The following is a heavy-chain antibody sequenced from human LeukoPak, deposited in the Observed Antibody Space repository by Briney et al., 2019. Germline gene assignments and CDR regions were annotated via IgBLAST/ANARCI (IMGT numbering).Heavy chain of an antibody. CDR2: IKQDGSEK. CDR3: AKGIWFGELSAFDI. V-gene: IGHV3-7*03. J-gene: IGHJ3*02. CDR1: GFTFSSYW. Sequence: GGSLRLSCAASGFTFSSYWMSWVRQAPGKGLEWVANIKQDGSEKYYVDSVKGRFTISKDNSKNTLYLQMKSLRAEDTAVYYCAKGIWFGELSAFDIWGQGTMVTVSS. D-gene: IGHD3-10*01.